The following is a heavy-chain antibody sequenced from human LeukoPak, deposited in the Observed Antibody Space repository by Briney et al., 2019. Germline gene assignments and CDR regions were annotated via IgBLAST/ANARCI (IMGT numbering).Heavy chain of an antibody. D-gene: IGHD3-22*01. CDR2: TYWDDDK. V-gene: IGHV2-5*02. CDR3: AHTGHYYDRNNANWYFDL. CDR1: GFSLSTSGVG. Sequence: KQSGPTLVNPTQTLTLTCTFSGFSLSTSGVGVGWIRQPPGKALEWLAVTYWDDDKRYSPSLKNRLTITKDTSKNQVVLSVTNMDPVDTATYYCAHTGHYYDRNNANWYFDLWGRGTLVTVSS. J-gene: IGHJ2*01.